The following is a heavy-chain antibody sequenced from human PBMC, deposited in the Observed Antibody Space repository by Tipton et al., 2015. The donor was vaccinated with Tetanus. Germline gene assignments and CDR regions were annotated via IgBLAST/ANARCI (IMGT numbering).Heavy chain of an antibody. D-gene: IGHD3-10*01. CDR3: ARLQMVRGVFDY. V-gene: IGHV4-34*01. Sequence: TLSLTCAVYGGSFSGYYWSWIRQPPGKGLEWIGEINHSGSTNYNPSLKSRVTISVDTSKNQFSLKLSSVTAADTAVYYCARLQMVRGVFDYWGQGTLVTVSS. CDR2: INHSGST. J-gene: IGHJ4*02. CDR1: GGSFSGYY.